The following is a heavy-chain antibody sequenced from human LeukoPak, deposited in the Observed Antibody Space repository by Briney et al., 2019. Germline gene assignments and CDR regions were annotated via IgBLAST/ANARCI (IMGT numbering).Heavy chain of an antibody. CDR1: GYTFTSYG. J-gene: IGHJ4*02. Sequence: ASVKVSCKASGYTFTSYGISWVRQAPRQRLEWMGWISAYNGNTNFAQKFSGRITMTTDTSTGTAYMELRSLRSDDTAVYYCARRQGTTLNFDYWGQGTLVTVSS. V-gene: IGHV1-18*01. CDR2: ISAYNGNT. CDR3: ARRQGTTLNFDY. D-gene: IGHD1-1*01.